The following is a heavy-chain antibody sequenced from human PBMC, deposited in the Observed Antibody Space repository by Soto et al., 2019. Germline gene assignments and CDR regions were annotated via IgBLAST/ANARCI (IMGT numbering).Heavy chain of an antibody. Sequence: GGSLRLSCAASGFTFSSYGMHWVRQAPGKGLEWVAVISYDGSNKYYADSVKGRFTISRDNSKNTLYLQMNSLRAEDTAVYYCAKASTWDIVLMVFDYWGQGTLVTVSS. CDR2: ISYDGSNK. CDR3: AKASTWDIVLMVFDY. CDR1: GFTFSSYG. J-gene: IGHJ4*02. V-gene: IGHV3-30*18. D-gene: IGHD2-8*01.